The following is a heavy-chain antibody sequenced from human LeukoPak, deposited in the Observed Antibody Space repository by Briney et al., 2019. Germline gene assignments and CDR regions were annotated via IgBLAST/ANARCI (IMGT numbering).Heavy chain of an antibody. V-gene: IGHV4-59*01. D-gene: IGHD3-10*01. Sequence: SETLSLTCTVSGGSIIGYYWSWLRQPPGKGLEWIGYIYYSESTNYNSSLKSRVTISVDTSKNQFSLKLSSVTAADTAVSYCARYDDLDLTGSYDYWGQGTLVTVSS. J-gene: IGHJ4*02. CDR3: ARYDDLDLTGSYDY. CDR1: GGSIIGYY. CDR2: IYYSEST.